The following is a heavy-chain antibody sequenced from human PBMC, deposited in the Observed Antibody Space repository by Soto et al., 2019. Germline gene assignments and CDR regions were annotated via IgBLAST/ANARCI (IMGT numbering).Heavy chain of an antibody. V-gene: IGHV6-1*01. J-gene: IGHJ4*02. CDR2: TYYRSKWYN. Sequence: HTLSLTCAISGDSVSSDSVAWNWIRQSPSRGLEWLGGTYYRSKWYNDYAVSVKSRITINSHTSKNQFSLLLNPLTPKNTAVHYCVTYKTYNRWWNMFHRWVQGASVTVSA. CDR3: VTYKTYNRWWNMFHR. CDR1: GDSVSSDSVA. D-gene: IGHD1-20*01.